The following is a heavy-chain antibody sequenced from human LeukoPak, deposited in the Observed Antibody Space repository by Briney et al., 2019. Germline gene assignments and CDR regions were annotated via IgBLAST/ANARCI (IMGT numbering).Heavy chain of an antibody. CDR3: ARDILTGPTNWFDP. J-gene: IGHJ5*02. CDR2: MNPNSGDT. D-gene: IGHD3-9*01. CDR1: GYTFTSYE. V-gene: IGHV1-8*01. Sequence: ASVKVSCKASGYTFTSYEINWVRQATGQGLEWMGWMNPNSGDTGYAQKFQGRVTMTRDTSISTAYMEPSSLRSDDTAVYYCARDILTGPTNWFDPWGQGTPVTVSS.